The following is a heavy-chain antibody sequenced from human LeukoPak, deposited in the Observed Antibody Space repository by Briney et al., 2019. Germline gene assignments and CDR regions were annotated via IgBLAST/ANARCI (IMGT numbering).Heavy chain of an antibody. D-gene: IGHD3-10*01. Sequence: GASVKVSCKASGYTFTSYYMHWVRQAPGQGLGWMGIINPSGGSTSYAQKFQGRVTMTTDTSTSTAYMELRSLRSDDTAVYYCASLTNARYGSVNWGQGTLVTVSS. CDR3: ASLTNARYGSVN. CDR2: INPSGGST. CDR1: GYTFTSYY. J-gene: IGHJ4*02. V-gene: IGHV1-46*01.